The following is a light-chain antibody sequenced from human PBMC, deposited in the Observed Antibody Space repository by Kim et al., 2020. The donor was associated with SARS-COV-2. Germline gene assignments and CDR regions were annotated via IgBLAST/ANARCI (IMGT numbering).Light chain of an antibody. CDR2: DAS. J-gene: IGKJ2*01. V-gene: IGKV3-11*01. Sequence: LSLSPGERATLSCRASQSVSSYLAWYQQKPGQAPRLLIYDASNRATGIPPRFSGSGSGTDFTLTISSLEPEDFAVYYCQQRSNWYTFGQGTKLEIK. CDR3: QQRSNWYT. CDR1: QSVSSY.